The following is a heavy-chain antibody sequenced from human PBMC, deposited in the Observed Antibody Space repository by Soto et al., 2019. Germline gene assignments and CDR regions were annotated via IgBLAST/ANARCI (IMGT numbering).Heavy chain of an antibody. V-gene: IGHV4-30-4*01. CDR3: ARETDWNPSYYYYGMDV. J-gene: IGHJ6*02. D-gene: IGHD1-1*01. CDR2: IYYSGST. Sequence: QVQLQESGPGLVKPSQTLSLTCTVSGGSISSGDYYWSWIRQPPGKGLEWIGYIYYSGSTYYNPSLKSRVTISVDTYKNQFSLKLSSVTAADTAVYYCARETDWNPSYYYYGMDVWGQGTTVTVSS. CDR1: GGSISSGDYY.